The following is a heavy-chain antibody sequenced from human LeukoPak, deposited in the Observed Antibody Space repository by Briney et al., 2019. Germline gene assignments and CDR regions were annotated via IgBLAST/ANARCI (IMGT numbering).Heavy chain of an antibody. D-gene: IGHD3-22*01. V-gene: IGHV3-53*01. CDR1: GFTVNGNY. CDR2: IYSGGTT. Sequence: GGSLRLSCAVSGFTVNGNYMSWVRQAPGKGLEWVSLIYSGGTTYYADSVKGRFTISRDNATNSLFLQMNSLRAEDTAVYYCAKDARITMIVVVRGARPYYFDFWGQGTLVTVSS. CDR3: AKDARITMIVVVRGARPYYFDF. J-gene: IGHJ4*02.